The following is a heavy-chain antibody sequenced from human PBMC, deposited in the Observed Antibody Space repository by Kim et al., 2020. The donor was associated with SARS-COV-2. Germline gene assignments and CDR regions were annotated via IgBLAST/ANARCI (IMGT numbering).Heavy chain of an antibody. CDR1: GFTFSSYG. V-gene: IGHV3-33*01. CDR2: IWYDGSNK. D-gene: IGHD3-16*01. Sequence: GGSLRLSCAASGFTFSSYGMHWVRQAPGKGLEWVAVIWYDGSNKYYADSVKGRFTISRDNSKNTLYLQMNSLRAEDTAVYYCARDRVPGWGDAFDIWGQGTMVTVSS. CDR3: ARDRVPGWGDAFDI. J-gene: IGHJ3*02.